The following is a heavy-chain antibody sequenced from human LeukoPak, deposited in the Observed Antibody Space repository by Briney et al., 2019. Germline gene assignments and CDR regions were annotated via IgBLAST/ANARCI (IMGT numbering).Heavy chain of an antibody. CDR3: AREALYCSSTSCYANDP. V-gene: IGHV1-69*13. Sequence: SVKVSCKASGGIFSTYSITWVRQAPGQGLEWMGGIIPIFGTTNYAQKFQGRVTITADESTSTAYMELSSLRSEDTAVYYCAREALYCSSTSCYANDPWGQGTLVTVSS. CDR2: IIPIFGTT. J-gene: IGHJ5*02. CDR1: GGIFSTYS. D-gene: IGHD2-2*01.